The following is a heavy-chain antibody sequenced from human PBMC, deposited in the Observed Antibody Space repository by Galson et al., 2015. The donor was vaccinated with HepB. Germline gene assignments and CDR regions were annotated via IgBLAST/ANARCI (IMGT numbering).Heavy chain of an antibody. CDR1: GGSISSYY. CDR3: AREVGSSWYAFRTGNWFDP. V-gene: IGHV4-59*01. D-gene: IGHD6-13*01. J-gene: IGHJ5*02. Sequence: ETLSLTCTVSGGSISSYYWSWIRQPPGKGLEWIGYIYYSGSTNYNPSLKSRVTISVDTSKNQFSLKLSSVTAADTAVYYCAREVGSSWYAFRTGNWFDPWGQGTLVTVSS. CDR2: IYYSGST.